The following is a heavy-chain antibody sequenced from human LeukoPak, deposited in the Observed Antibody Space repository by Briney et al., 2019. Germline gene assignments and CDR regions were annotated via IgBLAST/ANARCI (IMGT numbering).Heavy chain of an antibody. CDR2: IYYSGST. V-gene: IGHV4-59*01. D-gene: IGHD4-17*01. CDR1: GGSFSGYY. Sequence: PSETLSLTCAVYGGSFSGYYWSWIRQPPGKGLEWIGYIYYSGSTNYNPSLKSRVTISVDTSKNQFSLKLSSVTAADTAVYYCAREGAYRTYGDYSPFDFWGQGTLVAVSS. CDR3: AREGAYRTYGDYSPFDF. J-gene: IGHJ5*01.